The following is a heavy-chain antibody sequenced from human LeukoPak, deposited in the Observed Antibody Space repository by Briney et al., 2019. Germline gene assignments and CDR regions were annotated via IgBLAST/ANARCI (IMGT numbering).Heavy chain of an antibody. D-gene: IGHD2-21*02. CDR2: IYPGDSDT. J-gene: IGHJ4*02. CDR3: ARRGDSDFRID. CDR1: RHSFHSQW. Sequence: GDSLKISCKAPRHSFHSQWIGWVRQMPGKGLQWMGIIYPGDSDTRYSPSFQGQVTISADTSISAAYLQWNSLEASDTAIYYCARRGDSDFRIDWGQGTLVTVSS. V-gene: IGHV5-51*01.